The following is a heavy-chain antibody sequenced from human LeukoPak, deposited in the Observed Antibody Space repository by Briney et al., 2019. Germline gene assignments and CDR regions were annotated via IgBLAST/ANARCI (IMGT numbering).Heavy chain of an antibody. CDR3: ARDNDSRDPPHFDY. D-gene: IGHD3-16*01. CDR1: GYTFSNYN. Sequence: ASVKVSCKASGYTFSNYNVHWVRQAPGQGLEWMGIINPTGGSTNYAQKFRGRVTITADKSTRTAYMELSSLRSEDTAVYYCARDNDSRDPPHFDYWGQGTLVTVSS. J-gene: IGHJ4*02. CDR2: INPTGGST. V-gene: IGHV1-46*01.